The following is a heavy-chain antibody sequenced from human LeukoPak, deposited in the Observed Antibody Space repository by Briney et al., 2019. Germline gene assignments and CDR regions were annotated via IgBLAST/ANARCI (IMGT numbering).Heavy chain of an antibody. J-gene: IGHJ4*02. CDR2: ISSSSSYI. CDR1: GFTFSSYS. D-gene: IGHD2-15*01. CDR3: ARVYCSGGDCYSVFDY. V-gene: IGHV3-21*01. Sequence: GGSLRLSCAASGFTFSSYSMNWVRQVPGKGLEWVSSISSSSSYIRYADSVKGRFTISRDNAKSSLYLQMDSLRAEDTAVYHCARVYCSGGDCYSVFDYWGQGTLVTVSS.